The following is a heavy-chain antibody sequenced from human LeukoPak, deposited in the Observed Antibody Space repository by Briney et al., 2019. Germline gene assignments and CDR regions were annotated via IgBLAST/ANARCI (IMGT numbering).Heavy chain of an antibody. CDR3: ARDREGSD. J-gene: IGHJ4*02. D-gene: IGHD6-19*01. Sequence: SETLSLTCTVSGGSLTYYYWTWIRQPPGKGLEWIGYIYYSGSTNYNPSLKSRVTISVDTSKNQFSLKLSSVTAADTAVYYCARDREGSDWGQGTLVTVSS. V-gene: IGHV4-59*01. CDR1: GGSLTYYY. CDR2: IYYSGST.